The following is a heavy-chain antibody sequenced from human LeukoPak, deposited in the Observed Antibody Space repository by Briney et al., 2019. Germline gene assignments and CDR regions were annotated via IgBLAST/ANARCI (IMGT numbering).Heavy chain of an antibody. CDR2: INPNSGGT. Sequence: ASVKVSCKASGYTFTNYYIHWVRQAPGQGLEWMGWINPNSGGTNYAQKFQGRVTMTRDTSISTAYMELSRLPSDDTAVYYCAKDAIVRDYSNSDYWGQGTLVTVSS. V-gene: IGHV1-2*02. J-gene: IGHJ4*02. CDR3: AKDAIVRDYSNSDY. CDR1: GYTFTNYY. D-gene: IGHD4-11*01.